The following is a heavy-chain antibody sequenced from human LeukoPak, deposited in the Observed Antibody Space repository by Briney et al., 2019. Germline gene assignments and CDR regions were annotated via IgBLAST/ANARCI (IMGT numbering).Heavy chain of an antibody. J-gene: IGHJ6*03. CDR2: ISGSGGST. CDR1: GFTFSSYG. CDR3: AKDKVYSSSWYGHYYYYMDV. Sequence: GGSLRLSCAASGFTFSSYGMSWVRQAPGKGLEWVSAISGSGGSTYYADSVKGRFTISRDNSKNTLYLQMNSLRAEDTAVYYCAKDKVYSSSWYGHYYYYMDVWGKGTTVTISS. D-gene: IGHD6-13*01. V-gene: IGHV3-23*01.